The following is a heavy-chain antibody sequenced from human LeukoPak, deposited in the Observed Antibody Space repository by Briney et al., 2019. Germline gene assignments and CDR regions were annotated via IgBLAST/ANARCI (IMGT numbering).Heavy chain of an antibody. Sequence: GGSLRLSCAASGFTFSSYGMHWVRQAPGKGLEWVAVISYDGSNKYYADSVKGRFTISRDNSKNTLYLQMNSLRAEDTAVYYCAKDSSGWFDYWGQGTLVTVSS. CDR1: GFTFSSYG. CDR3: AKDSSGWFDY. V-gene: IGHV3-30*18. D-gene: IGHD6-19*01. CDR2: ISYDGSNK. J-gene: IGHJ4*02.